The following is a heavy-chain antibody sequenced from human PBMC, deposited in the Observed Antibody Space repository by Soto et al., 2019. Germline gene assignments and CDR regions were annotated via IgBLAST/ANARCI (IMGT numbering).Heavy chain of an antibody. V-gene: IGHV4-59*01. CDR1: GTSISSYY. Sequence: SETLSLTCTVSGTSISSYYWSWIRQPPGKGLEWIANIHYSGTTNYNPSLASRVTLSVDTSKNQFSLKMTSVTAADRAMYFCARYNSYAIDYWGRGTLVTV. CDR3: ARYNSYAIDY. CDR2: IHYSGTT. D-gene: IGHD2-8*01. J-gene: IGHJ4*02.